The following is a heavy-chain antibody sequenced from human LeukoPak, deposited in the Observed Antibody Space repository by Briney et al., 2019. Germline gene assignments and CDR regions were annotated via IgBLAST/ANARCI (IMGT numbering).Heavy chain of an antibody. CDR3: ARGYGLWSYYYYGMDV. J-gene: IGHJ6*02. CDR2: INPNSGGT. D-gene: IGHD3-3*01. CDR1: GYTFTGYY. V-gene: IGHV1-2*06. Sequence: ASVKVSCKASGYTFTGYYMHWVRQAPGQGLEWMGRINPNSGGTNYAQKFRGRVTMTRDTSISTAYMELSRLRSDDTAVYYCARGYGLWSYYYYGMDVWGQGTTVTVSS.